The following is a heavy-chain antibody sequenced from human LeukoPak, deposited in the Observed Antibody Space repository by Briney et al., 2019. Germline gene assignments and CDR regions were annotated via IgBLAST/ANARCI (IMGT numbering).Heavy chain of an antibody. V-gene: IGHV4-30-4*08. Sequence: SETLSLTCTVSGGSISSGDYYWSWIRQPPGKGLEWIGYIYYSGSTYYNPSLKSRVTISVDTSKNQFSLKLSSVTAADTAVYYCARDGRYCDFWSGYWQFGWFDPWGQGTLVTVSS. D-gene: IGHD3-3*01. J-gene: IGHJ5*02. CDR3: ARDGRYCDFWSGYWQFGWFDP. CDR1: GGSISSGDYY. CDR2: IYYSGST.